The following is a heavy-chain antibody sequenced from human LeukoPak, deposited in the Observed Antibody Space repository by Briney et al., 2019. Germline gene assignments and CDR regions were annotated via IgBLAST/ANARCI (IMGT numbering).Heavy chain of an antibody. CDR2: IIPISGTA. D-gene: IGHD6-6*01. J-gene: IGHJ6*03. Sequence: SVKVSCKASGGTFSSYGISWVRQAPGQGLEWMGGIIPISGTANYGQKFQGRVTITADESTSTAYMELSSLRSEDTAVYYCARAQLVPGYYYYMDVWGKGTTVTVSS. CDR1: GGTFSSYG. CDR3: ARAQLVPGYYYYMDV. V-gene: IGHV1-69*13.